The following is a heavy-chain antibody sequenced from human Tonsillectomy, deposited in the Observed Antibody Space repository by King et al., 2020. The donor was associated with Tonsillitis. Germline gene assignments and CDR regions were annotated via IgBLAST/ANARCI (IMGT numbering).Heavy chain of an antibody. CDR1: GGSISSGGYS. CDR3: ARGPGDY. CDR2: IYHSGST. J-gene: IGHJ4*02. Sequence: QLQESGSRLVKPSQTLSLTCAVSGGSISSGGYSWSWIRQPPGKGLEWIGYIYHSGSTYYNQSLKSRVTISVDRSKNMFSRKLCSVTAADTAVYYCARGPGDYWGQGTLVTVSS. V-gene: IGHV4-30-2*01.